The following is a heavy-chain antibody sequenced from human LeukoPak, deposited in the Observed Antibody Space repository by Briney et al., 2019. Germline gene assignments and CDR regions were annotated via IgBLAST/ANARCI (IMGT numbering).Heavy chain of an antibody. V-gene: IGHV1-18*01. CDR1: GYTFTSYG. D-gene: IGHD6-19*01. CDR2: ISAYNGNT. CDR3: ARVRSYSSGWSLGFY. J-gene: IGHJ4*02. Sequence: ASVKVSCKASGYTFTSYGISWVRQAPGQGLEWMGWISAYNGNTNYAQKLQGRVTMTTDTSTSTAYMELRSLRSDDTAVYYCARVRSYSSGWSLGFYRGQGTLVTVSS.